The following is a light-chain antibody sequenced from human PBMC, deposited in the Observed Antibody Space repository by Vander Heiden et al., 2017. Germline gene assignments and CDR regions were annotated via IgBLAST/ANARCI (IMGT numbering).Light chain of an antibody. Sequence: SYELTQPPSVSVSPGQTARITCSGDALPKQYAYWYQQKPGQAPVLVIYKDKERTSGIPERFSGSSSGTTVTLTISGVQAEDEADYYGQSADSSGTYVVFGGGTKLTVL. CDR3: QSADSSGTYVV. V-gene: IGLV3-25*03. CDR1: ALPKQY. J-gene: IGLJ2*01. CDR2: KDK.